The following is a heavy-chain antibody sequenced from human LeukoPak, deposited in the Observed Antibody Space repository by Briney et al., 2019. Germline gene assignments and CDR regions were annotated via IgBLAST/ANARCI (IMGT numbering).Heavy chain of an antibody. CDR3: AMEVGISTTSPTLDY. D-gene: IGHD1-26*01. CDR1: GFTFANYE. Sequence: PGGSLRLSRGASGFTFANYEMHWARQAPGKGLEWVAFIRYDGSIKYYADSVKGRFTISRDSSKNTLFLQMSSLRTEDTAIYYCAMEVGISTTSPTLDYWGQGTLVTVSS. CDR2: IRYDGSIK. V-gene: IGHV3-30*02. J-gene: IGHJ4*02.